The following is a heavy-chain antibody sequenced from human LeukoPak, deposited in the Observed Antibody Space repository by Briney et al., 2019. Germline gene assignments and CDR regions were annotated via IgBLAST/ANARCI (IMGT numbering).Heavy chain of an antibody. Sequence: GGSLRLSCAAPGFTFSSYAISWVRQAPGKGLEWVSAISGSGGSTYYADSVKGRFTISRDNSKNTLYLQMNSLRAEDTAAYYXXKHRVVVVAAWTYWGQGTLVTVSS. J-gene: IGHJ4*02. CDR3: XKHRVVVVAAWTY. CDR1: GFTFSSYA. D-gene: IGHD2-15*01. CDR2: ISGSGGST. V-gene: IGHV3-23*01.